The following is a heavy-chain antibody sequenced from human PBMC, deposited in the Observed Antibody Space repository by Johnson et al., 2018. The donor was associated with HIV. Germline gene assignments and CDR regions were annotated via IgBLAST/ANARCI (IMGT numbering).Heavy chain of an antibody. J-gene: IGHJ3*02. CDR2: ISWNSGSI. D-gene: IGHD2-15*01. CDR3: EAVVSAFDI. Sequence: VQLVESGGGLVQPGRSLRLSCAASGFTFDDYAMHWVRQAPGKGLEWVSGISWNSGSIGYADSVKGRFTISRDNAKNSLYLQMNSLRAEDTALYYCEAVVSAFDIWGQGKMVTVSS. V-gene: IGHV3-9*01. CDR1: GFTFDDYA.